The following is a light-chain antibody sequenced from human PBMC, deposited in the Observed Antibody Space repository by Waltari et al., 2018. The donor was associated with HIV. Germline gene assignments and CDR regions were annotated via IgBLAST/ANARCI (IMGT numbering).Light chain of an antibody. CDR2: EVS. V-gene: IGLV2-8*01. Sequence: QSALTPPPSASGSPGQSVPISCTGTSSDVGGSNTVSWYQQHPGKAPNIMIYEVSKRPSGVPDRFSGSKSGNTASLTVSGLQAEDEADYYCSSYAGSNNYVFGTGTKVTVL. J-gene: IGLJ1*01. CDR1: SSDVGGSNT. CDR3: SSYAGSNNYV.